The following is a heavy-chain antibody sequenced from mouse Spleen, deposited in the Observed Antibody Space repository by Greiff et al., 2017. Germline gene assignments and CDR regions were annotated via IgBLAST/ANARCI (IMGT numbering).Heavy chain of an antibody. D-gene: IGHD3-1*01. CDR2: IDPETGGT. J-gene: IGHJ2*01. CDR3: TRRFGLYYFDY. Sequence: VQLQESGAELVRPGASVTLSCKASGYTFTDYEMHWVKQTPVHGLEWIGAIDPETGGTAYNQKFKGKAILTADKSSSTAYMELRSLTSEDSAVYYCTRRFGLYYFDYWGQGTTLTVSS. CDR1: GYTFTDYE. V-gene: IGHV1-15*01.